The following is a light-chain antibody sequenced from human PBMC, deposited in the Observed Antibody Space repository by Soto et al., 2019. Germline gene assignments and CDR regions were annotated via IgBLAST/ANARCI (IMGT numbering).Light chain of an antibody. CDR1: QSVSSSY. CDR2: GAS. Sequence: EIVLTQCPVTLSLCPVEIATLSCRVSQSVSSSYLAWYQQKPGQAPRLLIYGASSRATGIPDRFSGSGSGTDFTLTISRLEPEDFAVYYCQQYGSSQWTFGQGTKVDIK. J-gene: IGKJ1*01. CDR3: QQYGSSQWT. V-gene: IGKV3-20*01.